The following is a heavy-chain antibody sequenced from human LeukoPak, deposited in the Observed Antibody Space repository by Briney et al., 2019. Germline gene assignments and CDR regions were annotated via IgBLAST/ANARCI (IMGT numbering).Heavy chain of an antibody. CDR2: ISSSGSTI. J-gene: IGHJ4*02. D-gene: IGHD1-26*01. V-gene: IGHV3-48*03. CDR3: AREGGEVGAFDY. Sequence: PGGSLRLSCAASGFTFSSYEMNWVRQAPGKGLEWVSYISSSGSTIYYADSVKGRFTISRDNAKNSLYLQMNSLRAEDTAVYYCAREGGEVGAFDYWGQGTLVTVSS. CDR1: GFTFSSYE.